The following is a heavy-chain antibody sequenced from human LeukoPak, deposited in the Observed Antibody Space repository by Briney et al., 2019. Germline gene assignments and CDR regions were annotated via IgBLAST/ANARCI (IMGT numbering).Heavy chain of an antibody. CDR1: GYSISRGYY. CDR2: IYHSGST. V-gene: IGHV4-38-2*02. Sequence: SETLSLTCTVSGYSISRGYYWGWMRQSPGKALEWIGSIYHSGSTYYNPSLKSRVTISVDTSKNQFSLKLSSVTAADTAVYYCASLDGYRFDPWGQGTLVTVSS. D-gene: IGHD5-24*01. CDR3: ASLDGYRFDP. J-gene: IGHJ5*02.